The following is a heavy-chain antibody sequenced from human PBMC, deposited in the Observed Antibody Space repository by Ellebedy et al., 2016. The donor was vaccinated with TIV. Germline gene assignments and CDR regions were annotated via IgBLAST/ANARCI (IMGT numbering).Heavy chain of an antibody. V-gene: IGHV3-11*01. CDR2: ISQSGSDI. CDR3: ARSYMIFGLVRWHFDI. CDR1: GFTFRDYY. D-gene: IGHD3/OR15-3a*01. J-gene: IGHJ2*01. Sequence: GESLKISCAASGFTFRDYYMSWIRQAPGKGLEWVSYISQSGSDIYYADSVKGRFTMSRDNPKNSLYLQMNSLRAEDTAVYYCARSYMIFGLVRWHFDIWGRGTLVTVSS.